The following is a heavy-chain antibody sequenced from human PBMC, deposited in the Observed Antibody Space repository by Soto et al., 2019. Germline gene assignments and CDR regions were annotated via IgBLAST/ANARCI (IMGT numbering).Heavy chain of an antibody. D-gene: IGHD5-18*01. J-gene: IGHJ6*02. V-gene: IGHV5-51*01. CDR1: GYSFTSYW. CDR2: IYPGDSDT. Sequence: GESLKISCKGSGYSFTSYWIGWVRQMPGKGLEWMGIIYPGDSDTNYNPSLKSRVTISVDTSKNQFSLKLSSVTAADTAVYYCARGLRGYSLGTQAHGMDVWGQGTTVTVSS. CDR3: ARGLRGYSLGTQAHGMDV.